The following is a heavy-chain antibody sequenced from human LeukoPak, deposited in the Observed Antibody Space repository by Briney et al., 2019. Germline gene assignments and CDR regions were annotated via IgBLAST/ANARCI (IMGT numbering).Heavy chain of an antibody. V-gene: IGHV3-73*01. CDR2: IRSKAYSYAT. CDR3: TRRVGDSYFYGMDV. J-gene: IGHJ6*02. CDR1: GFTFSASP. D-gene: IGHD5/OR15-5a*01. Sequence: GGSLRLSCPASGFTFSASPIHWVRQASGKGLEWVGRIRSKAYSYATACAESVKGRCTISRDDSENTAYLQLNSLKTEDTAVYYCTRRVGDSYFYGMDVWGQGTPVTVSS.